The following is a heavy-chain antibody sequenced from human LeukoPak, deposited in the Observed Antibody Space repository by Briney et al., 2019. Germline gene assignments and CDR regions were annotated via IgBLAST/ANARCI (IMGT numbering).Heavy chain of an antibody. CDR2: ISGSGGST. D-gene: IGHD6-13*01. CDR3: AKVDGQIAAAGTPDY. J-gene: IGHJ4*02. CDR1: GYTFTSYG. V-gene: IGHV3-23*01. Sequence: SCKASGYTFTSYGISWVRQAPGKGLEWVSAISGSGGSTYYADSVKGRFTISRDNSKNTLYLQMNSLRAEDTAVYYCAKVDGQIAAAGTPDYWGQGTLVTVSS.